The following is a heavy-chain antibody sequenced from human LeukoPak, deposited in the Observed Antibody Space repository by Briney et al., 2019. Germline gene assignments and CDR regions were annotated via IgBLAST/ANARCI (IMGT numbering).Heavy chain of an antibody. Sequence: SVKVSCKASEGTFSSYAISWVRQPPGQGLDWMGRITPIFGTANYAQKFQGRVTITTDESTSTAYMELSSLRSEDTAVYYCARGQGRPGSGWIHYYYFDYWGQGTLVTVSS. V-gene: IGHV1-69*05. CDR3: ARGQGRPGSGWIHYYYFDY. D-gene: IGHD6-19*01. CDR2: ITPIFGTA. J-gene: IGHJ4*02. CDR1: EGTFSSYA.